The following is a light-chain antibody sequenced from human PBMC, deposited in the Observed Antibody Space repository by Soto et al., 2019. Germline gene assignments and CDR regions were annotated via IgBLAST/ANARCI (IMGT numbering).Light chain of an antibody. J-gene: IGKJ1*01. CDR1: QSVSNNY. Sequence: IELKQTTGALSRSAGESATLSCRASQSVSNNYLAWYQQKPGQAPRLLIYGASNRATGIPDRFSGSGSGTDFTLTISRLEPEDFAVYYCQQYGRSGTLGQGTKVDIK. CDR2: GAS. CDR3: QQYGRSGT. V-gene: IGKV3-20*01.